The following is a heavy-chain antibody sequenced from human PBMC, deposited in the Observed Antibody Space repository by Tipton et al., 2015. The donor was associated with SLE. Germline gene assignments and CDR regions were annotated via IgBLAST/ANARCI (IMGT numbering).Heavy chain of an antibody. V-gene: IGHV4-61*02. Sequence: LRLSCAVSGDSIRTKDYYWGWIRQPPGKGLEWIGRIQTSGSTKYNPSLNGRVTISVDTSNNQFSLKLNSVTAADTAVYYCARVTVGHWYFDLWGRGTLVTVSS. CDR1: GDSIRTKDYY. J-gene: IGHJ2*01. D-gene: IGHD1-26*01. CDR3: ARVTVGHWYFDL. CDR2: IQTSGST.